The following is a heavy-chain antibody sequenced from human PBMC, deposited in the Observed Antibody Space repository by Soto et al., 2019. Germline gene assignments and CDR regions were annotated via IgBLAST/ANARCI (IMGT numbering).Heavy chain of an antibody. J-gene: IGHJ5*02. V-gene: IGHV4-59*01. CDR2: IYYSGST. D-gene: IGHD3-9*01. CDR3: ARGLDYDILTGYNWFDP. Sequence: PSETLSLTCTVSGGSISSYYWSWIRQPPGKGLEWIGYIYYSGSTNYNPSLKSRVTISVDTSKNQFSLKLSSVTAADTAVYYCARGLDYDILTGYNWFDPWGQGTLVTVSS. CDR1: GGSISSYY.